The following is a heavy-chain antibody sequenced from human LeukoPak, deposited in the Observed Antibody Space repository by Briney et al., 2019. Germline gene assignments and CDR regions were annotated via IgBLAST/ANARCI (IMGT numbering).Heavy chain of an antibody. CDR1: GYTFTMFG. CDR3: ARGLGHSSEWFIDY. J-gene: IGHJ4*02. V-gene: IGHV1-18*01. Sequence: ASVKVSCKATGYTFTMFGITWLRQAPGQGLEWVGWISAYNGDRHSAQKVQGRVTMTTDTSTSTVYMDLGSLRSDDTAVYYCARGLGHSSEWFIDYWGQGTLVTVSS. CDR2: ISAYNGDR. D-gene: IGHD6-19*01.